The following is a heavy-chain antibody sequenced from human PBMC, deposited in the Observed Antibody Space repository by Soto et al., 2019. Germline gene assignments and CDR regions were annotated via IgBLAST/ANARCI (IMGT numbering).Heavy chain of an antibody. V-gene: IGHV5-51*01. CDR3: ARHGLGYCSSTSCYRYYYYGMDV. D-gene: IGHD2-2*01. CDR1: GYSFTSYW. CDR2: VYPGDSDT. Sequence: GESLKISCKGSGYSFTSYWIGWVRQMPGKGLEWMGTVYPGDSDTRYSPSFQGQVTISADKSISTAYLQWSSLKASDTAMYYCARHGLGYCSSTSCYRYYYYGMDVWGQGTTVTVSS. J-gene: IGHJ6*02.